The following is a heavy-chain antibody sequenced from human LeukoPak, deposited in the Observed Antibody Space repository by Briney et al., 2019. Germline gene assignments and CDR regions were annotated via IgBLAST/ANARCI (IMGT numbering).Heavy chain of an antibody. Sequence: ASVKVSCKTSGGTFSSYAISWVRRAPGQGLEWMGGIIPIFGTANYAQKFQGRVTITADKSTSTAYMELSSLRSEDTAVYYCARGSSSWYPLIDYWGQGTLVTVSS. CDR1: GGTFSSYA. CDR3: ARGSSSWYPLIDY. V-gene: IGHV1-69*06. CDR2: IIPIFGTA. J-gene: IGHJ4*02. D-gene: IGHD6-13*01.